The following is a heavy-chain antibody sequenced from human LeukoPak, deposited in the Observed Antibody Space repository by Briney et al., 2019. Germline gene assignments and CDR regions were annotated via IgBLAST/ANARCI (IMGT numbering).Heavy chain of an antibody. Sequence: SQTLSLTCTVSGGSISSGSYYWSWIRQPAGKGLEWIGRIYTSGSTNYNPSLKSRVTISVDTSKNQFSLKLSSVTAADTAVYYCARGSGYDKSWFDPWGKGTTVTVSS. V-gene: IGHV4-61*02. CDR2: IYTSGST. CDR3: ARGSGYDKSWFDP. CDR1: GGSISSGSYY. J-gene: IGHJ6*04. D-gene: IGHD5-12*01.